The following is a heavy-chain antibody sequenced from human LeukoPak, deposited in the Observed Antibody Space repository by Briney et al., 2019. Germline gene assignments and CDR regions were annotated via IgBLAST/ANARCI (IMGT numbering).Heavy chain of an antibody. D-gene: IGHD2-15*01. CDR2: ISYDGSNK. J-gene: IGHJ4*02. CDR1: GFTFSNYA. Sequence: GGSLRLSCAASGFTFSNYAMHWVRQAPGKGLEWVAVISYDGSNKYYADSVKGRFTISRDNSKNTLYLQTNSLRSEDTAVYYCARDYLKVVLAATAPSAGHMDNWGQGTLVTVSS. V-gene: IGHV3-30*01. CDR3: ARDYLKVVLAATAPSAGHMDN.